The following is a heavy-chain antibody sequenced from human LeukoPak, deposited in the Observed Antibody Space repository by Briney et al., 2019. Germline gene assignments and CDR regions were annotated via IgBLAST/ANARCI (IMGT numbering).Heavy chain of an antibody. D-gene: IGHD2-15*01. CDR1: GFTFSSYW. CDR3: ARGGDIVVVVAAETEYYFDY. J-gene: IGHJ4*02. V-gene: IGHV3-7*03. Sequence: GGSLRLSCAASGFTFSSYWMSWVRQAPGEGLEWVANIKQDGSEKYYVDSVKGRFTISRDNAKNSLYLQMNSLRAEDTAVYYCARGGDIVVVVAAETEYYFDYWGQGTLVTVSS. CDR2: IKQDGSEK.